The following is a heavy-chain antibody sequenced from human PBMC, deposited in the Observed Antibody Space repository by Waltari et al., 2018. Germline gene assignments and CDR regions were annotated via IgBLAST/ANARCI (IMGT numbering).Heavy chain of an antibody. Sequence: EVQLVESGGGLVQPGGSLRLSCAASGFTLSTRWMSWVRQAPGKGLEWEANINQDGREKYYVDSMKGRVTISRDNAKNSLFLQMDSLRAEDTAVYFCAMAAGTLYWGQGTLVTVSS. CDR3: AMAAGTLY. J-gene: IGHJ4*02. D-gene: IGHD6-13*01. CDR2: INQDGREK. V-gene: IGHV3-7*01. CDR1: GFTLSTRW.